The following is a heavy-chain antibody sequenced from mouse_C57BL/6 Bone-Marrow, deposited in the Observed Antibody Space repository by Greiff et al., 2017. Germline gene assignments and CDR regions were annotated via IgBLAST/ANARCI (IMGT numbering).Heavy chain of an antibody. CDR1: GYTFTSYG. Sequence: QVQLQQSGAELARPGASVKLSCTASGYTFTSYGLSWVKQRTGQGLEWIGEIYPRSGNTYYNEKFKGKATLTADKSSSTAYMELRSLTSEDSAVYFCARRYYGSHYYAMDYWGQGTSVTVSS. CDR2: IYPRSGNT. CDR3: ARRYYGSHYYAMDY. V-gene: IGHV1-81*01. D-gene: IGHD1-1*01. J-gene: IGHJ4*01.